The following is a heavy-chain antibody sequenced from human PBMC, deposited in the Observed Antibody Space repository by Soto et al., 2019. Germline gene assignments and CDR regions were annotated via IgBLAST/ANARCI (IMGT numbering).Heavy chain of an antibody. J-gene: IGHJ4*02. Sequence: EVQLVESGGGSVQPGGSLRLSCAGSGFTFSSYWMHWVRQAPGKGLVWVARIHYDGSITSHADSVKGRFTISRDNAKKTLYLQMNSLRVEDTAIYHCVSDGFGSRDYWGQGTLVTVSS. CDR1: GFTFSSYW. D-gene: IGHD3-16*01. V-gene: IGHV3-74*01. CDR3: VSDGFGSRDY. CDR2: IHYDGSIT.